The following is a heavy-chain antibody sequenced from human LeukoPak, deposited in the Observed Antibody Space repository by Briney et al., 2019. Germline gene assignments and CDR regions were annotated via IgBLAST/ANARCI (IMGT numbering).Heavy chain of an antibody. J-gene: IGHJ6*03. CDR2: ISSSSNYI. D-gene: IGHD3-10*01. CDR1: GFTFSSYS. V-gene: IGHV3-21*04. Sequence: GGSLRLSCAASGFTFSSYSMNWVRQAPGKGLEWVSSISSSSNYIYYADSVKGRFTISRDNAKNSLYLQMNSLRAEDTAVYYCARHGSITMVRGRLRYYYMDVWGKGTTVTISS. CDR3: ARHGSITMVRGRLRYYYMDV.